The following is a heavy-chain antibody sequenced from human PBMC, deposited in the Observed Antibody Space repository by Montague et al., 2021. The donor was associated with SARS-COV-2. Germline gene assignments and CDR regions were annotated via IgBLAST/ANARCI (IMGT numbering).Heavy chain of an antibody. CDR2: MHDSGTA. J-gene: IGHJ4*02. CDR1: DGSIRSYY. Sequence: SETLSLTCTVSDGSIRSYYWNWMRQTPGKGLEWIRYMHDSGTASYNPSLRSRVTLMVDASRNQFSLELSSVTAADTAMYYCTRLPRGSGTWGYFDYWAQGTLVTVSS. V-gene: IGHV4-59*08. CDR3: TRLPRGSGTWGYFDY. D-gene: IGHD3-10*01.